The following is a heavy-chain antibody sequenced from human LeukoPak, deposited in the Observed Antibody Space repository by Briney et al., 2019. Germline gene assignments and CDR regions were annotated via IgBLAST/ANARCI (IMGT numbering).Heavy chain of an antibody. Sequence: HPGGSLRLSCAASGFTFSDYWMSWVRQAPGKGLEWVANIKQDGSDKQYVDSIKGRFTISRDNAKNTLYLQMDSLRVEDTAIYYCARFSRVQSSFWGQGTLVTVSS. V-gene: IGHV3-7*01. CDR2: IKQDGSDK. J-gene: IGHJ4*02. CDR1: GFTFSDYW. CDR3: ARFSRVQSSF. D-gene: IGHD4/OR15-4a*01.